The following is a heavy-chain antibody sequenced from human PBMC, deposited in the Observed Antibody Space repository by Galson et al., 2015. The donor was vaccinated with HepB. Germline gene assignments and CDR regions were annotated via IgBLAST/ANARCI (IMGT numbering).Heavy chain of an antibody. CDR2: ISSGGSNI. D-gene: IGHD2-2*01. CDR3: ARVSTEYQLLFYYGMDV. J-gene: IGHJ6*02. Sequence: SLRLSCAASGFSLSTYTMNWVRQAPGKGLDWVSSISSGGSNIYYADSVKGRFTISRDNARNSLYLQMNSLRAEDTAVYYCARVSTEYQLLFYYGMDVWGQATTVTVSS. CDR1: GFSLSTYT. V-gene: IGHV3-21*01.